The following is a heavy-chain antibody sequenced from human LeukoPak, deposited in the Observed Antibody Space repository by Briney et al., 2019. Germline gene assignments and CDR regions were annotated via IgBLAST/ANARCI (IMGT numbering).Heavy chain of an antibody. J-gene: IGHJ4*02. Sequence: GASLKISCKGAGYRFTSYWIGWVRQMPGKGLERMGIIYPGDSDTRYSPSFQDQVTISADKSISTADLQWSSLKASDTAMYYCARHAGAVVYWGQGTLVTVSS. CDR1: GYRFTSYW. D-gene: IGHD1-26*01. V-gene: IGHV5-51*01. CDR3: ARHAGAVVY. CDR2: IYPGDSDT.